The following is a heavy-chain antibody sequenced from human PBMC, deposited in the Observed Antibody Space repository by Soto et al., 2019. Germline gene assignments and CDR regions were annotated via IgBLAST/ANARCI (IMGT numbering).Heavy chain of an antibody. CDR1: GVSISSGGYY. V-gene: IGHV4-31*03. D-gene: IGHD1-7*01. CDR3: ARIITGTWWDYYYGMDV. Sequence: TLSLTCTVSGVSISSGGYYWSWIRQHPGKGLEWIGYIYYSGSTYYNPSLKSRVTISVDTSKNQFSLKLSSVTAADTAVYYCARIITGTWWDYYYGMDVWGQGTTVTVSS. J-gene: IGHJ6*02. CDR2: IYYSGST.